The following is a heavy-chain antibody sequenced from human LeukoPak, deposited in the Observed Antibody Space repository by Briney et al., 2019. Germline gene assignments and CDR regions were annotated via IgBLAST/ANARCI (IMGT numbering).Heavy chain of an antibody. D-gene: IGHD1-1*01. CDR3: ARDFSKRRLDY. Sequence: ASVKVSCKASGYTFTSYYMHWVRQAPGQGLEWMGWINPNSGDTKYAQKFQGRVTMTRDTSISTAYMELSRLRSDDTAVYYCARDFSKRRLDYWGQGTLVTVSS. J-gene: IGHJ4*02. V-gene: IGHV1-2*02. CDR1: GYTFTSYY. CDR2: INPNSGDT.